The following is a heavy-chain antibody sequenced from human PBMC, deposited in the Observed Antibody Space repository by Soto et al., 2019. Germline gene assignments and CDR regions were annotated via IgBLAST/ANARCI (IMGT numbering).Heavy chain of an antibody. Sequence: PGGSLRLSCAASGFTFSSYAMSWVRQAPGKGLEWVSAISGSGGSTYYADSVKGRFTISRDNSKNTLYLQMNSLRAEDTAVYYCAKVSCGGDCYEAWGMDVWGQGTTVTVSS. J-gene: IGHJ6*02. V-gene: IGHV3-23*01. CDR2: ISGSGGST. CDR1: GFTFSSYA. D-gene: IGHD2-21*02. CDR3: AKVSCGGDCYEAWGMDV.